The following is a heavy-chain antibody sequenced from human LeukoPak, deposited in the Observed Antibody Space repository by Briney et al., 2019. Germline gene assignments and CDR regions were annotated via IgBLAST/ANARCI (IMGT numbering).Heavy chain of an antibody. Sequence: SETLSLTCTVSGGSISSSSYYWGWIRQPPGKGLEWIGSTYYSGSTYYNPSLKSRVTISVDTAKNPFSLKLSSVTAADTAVYYCARRAMITFGGVIVSFRDYWGQGTLVTVSS. J-gene: IGHJ4*02. CDR1: GGSISSSSYY. CDR3: ARRAMITFGGVIVSFRDY. V-gene: IGHV4-39*01. CDR2: TYYSGST. D-gene: IGHD3-16*02.